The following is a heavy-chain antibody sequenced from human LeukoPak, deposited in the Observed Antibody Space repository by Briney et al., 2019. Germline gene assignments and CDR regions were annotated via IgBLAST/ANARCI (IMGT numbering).Heavy chain of an antibody. CDR3: APTPLGYCSSTSCP. CDR1: GYTFRSYR. D-gene: IGHD2-2*01. Sequence: GGSLRLSCGASGYTFRSYRMNWVPQATGKGVVWVSPISSSSSYIYYADSVKGRFTISRDNAKNSLYLQMNSLRAEDTAVYYCAPTPLGYCSSTSCPWGQGTLVTVSS. V-gene: IGHV3-21*01. CDR2: ISSSSSYI. J-gene: IGHJ5*02.